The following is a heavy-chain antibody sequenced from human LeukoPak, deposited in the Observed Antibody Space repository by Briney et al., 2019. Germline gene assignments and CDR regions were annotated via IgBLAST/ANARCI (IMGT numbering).Heavy chain of an antibody. J-gene: IGHJ4*02. CDR2: IYYSGST. CDR1: GFTFSSYA. Sequence: GSLRLSCVASGFTFSSYAMSWIWQPPGKGLEWIGYIYYSGSTNYNPSLKSRVTISVDTSKNQFSLKLSSVTAADTAVYYCARPSGSYIKGAFDYWGQGTLVTVSS. D-gene: IGHD1-26*01. V-gene: IGHV4-59*08. CDR3: ARPSGSYIKGAFDY.